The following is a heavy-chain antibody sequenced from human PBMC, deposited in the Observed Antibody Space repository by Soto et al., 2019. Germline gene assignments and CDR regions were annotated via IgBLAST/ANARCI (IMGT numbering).Heavy chain of an antibody. CDR1: GVIFSNFG. CDR2: IWHDGSNK. Sequence: VGSLRLSCAESGVIFSNFGMHWVRRAPGKGLEWVGIIWHDGSNKYYADSVEGRFTISRDNSKNTVYLQMNSLRGEDTGIYYCAGFYVAAGAAPLEYWGQGTLVTVSS. CDR3: AGFYVAAGAAPLEY. D-gene: IGHD1-26*01. J-gene: IGHJ4*02. V-gene: IGHV3-33*01.